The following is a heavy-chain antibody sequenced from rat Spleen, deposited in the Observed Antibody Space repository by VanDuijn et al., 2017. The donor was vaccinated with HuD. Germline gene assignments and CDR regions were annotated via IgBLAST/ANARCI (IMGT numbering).Heavy chain of an antibody. D-gene: IGHD1-3*01. J-gene: IGHJ4*01. Sequence: EVQLQESGPGLVKPSQSLSLTCSITGYSITTNYWGWIRKFPGNKMEWIGHIRSSGSSSYNPSPESRISITRDTSKNQFFLQVNSVTTEDTATYYCAKTTVAYYYVMDAWGQGASVTVSS. CDR3: AKTTVAYYYVMDA. CDR1: GYSITTNY. CDR2: IRSSGSS. V-gene: IGHV3-1*01.